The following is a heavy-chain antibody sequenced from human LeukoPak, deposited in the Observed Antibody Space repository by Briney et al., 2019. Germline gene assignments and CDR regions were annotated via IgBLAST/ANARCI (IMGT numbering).Heavy chain of an antibody. J-gene: IGHJ4*02. CDR1: GFTFSSYW. D-gene: IGHD1-26*01. CDR2: INSDGSST. CDR3: ARAGSYYPRAFDY. V-gene: IGHV3-74*01. Sequence: GGSLRLSCEASGFTFSSYWMHWVRQAPGKGLVWVSRINSDGSSTSYADSVKGRFTISRDNAKNTLYLQMNSLRAEDTAVYYCARAGSYYPRAFDYWGQGTLVTVSS.